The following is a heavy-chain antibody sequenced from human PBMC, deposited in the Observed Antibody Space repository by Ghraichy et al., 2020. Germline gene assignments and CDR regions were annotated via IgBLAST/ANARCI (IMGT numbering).Heavy chain of an antibody. CDR3: ARHGPRDLRGYSYEDAFDI. CDR2: IYYSGST. Sequence: SDTLSLTCTVSGGSISSSSYYWGWIRQPPGKGLEWIGSIYYSGSTYYNPSLKSRVTISVDTSKNQFSLKLSSVTAADTAVYYCARHGPRDLRGYSYEDAFDIWGQGTMVTVSS. J-gene: IGHJ3*02. D-gene: IGHD5-18*01. CDR1: GGSISSSSYY. V-gene: IGHV4-39*07.